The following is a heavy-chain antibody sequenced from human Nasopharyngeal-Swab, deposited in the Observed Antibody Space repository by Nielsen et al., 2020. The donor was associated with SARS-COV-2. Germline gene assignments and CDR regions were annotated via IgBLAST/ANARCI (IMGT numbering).Heavy chain of an antibody. D-gene: IGHD2-15*01. Sequence: ASVKVSCKASGYTFTGYYMHWVRQAPGQGLEWMGWINPNSGGTNYAQKFQGRVTMTRNTSISTAYMELSSLRSEDTAVYYCARDIVVVVAATPYYYYGMDVWGQGTTVTVSS. CDR1: GYTFTGYY. CDR2: INPNSGGT. J-gene: IGHJ6*02. CDR3: ARDIVVVVAATPYYYYGMDV. V-gene: IGHV1-2*02.